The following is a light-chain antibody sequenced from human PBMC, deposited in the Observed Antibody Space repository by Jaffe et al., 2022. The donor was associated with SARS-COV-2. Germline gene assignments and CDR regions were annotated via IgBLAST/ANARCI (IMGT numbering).Light chain of an antibody. CDR1: SSDVGGYDS. J-gene: IGLJ2*01. CDR3: CSYAGSYTFVV. V-gene: IGLV2-11*01. CDR2: DVN. Sequence: QSALTQPRSVSGSPGQSVTISCTGTSSDVGGYDSVSWYQQHPGKAPKVMIYDVNKRPSGVPDRFSGSTSGNTASLTISGLQTEDEADYYCCSYAGSYTFVVFGGGTKLTVL.